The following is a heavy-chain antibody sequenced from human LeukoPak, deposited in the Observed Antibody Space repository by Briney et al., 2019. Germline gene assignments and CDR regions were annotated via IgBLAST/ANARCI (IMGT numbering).Heavy chain of an antibody. J-gene: IGHJ4*02. CDR1: GFNFGEYA. Sequence: EPGGSLRLSCTASGFNFGEYAMSWVRRAPGKGLEWLGFIRSNTFGGTTEYAASVKGRFTISRDDSKSVAYLQMNSLGTEDTAVYYCTRYSWTGDSFLGGGDYWGQGTLVTVSS. CDR3: TRYSWTGDSFLGGGDY. D-gene: IGHD3/OR15-3a*01. V-gene: IGHV3-49*04. CDR2: IRSNTFGGTT.